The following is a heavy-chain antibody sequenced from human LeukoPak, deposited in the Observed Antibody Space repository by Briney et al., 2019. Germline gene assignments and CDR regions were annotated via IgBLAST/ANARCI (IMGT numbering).Heavy chain of an antibody. V-gene: IGHV3-21*01. CDR1: GLPSIGFS. Sequence: GGPLRPSGAPSGLPSIGFSMNGFPRPPGKGWEWVSSISSSSSYLSYADSVKGRFTISRDNAKNSLYLQMNSLRAEDTAVYYCARDSSGYYASANWGQGTLVTVSS. CDR2: ISSSSSYL. CDR3: ARDSSGYYASAN. D-gene: IGHD3-22*01. J-gene: IGHJ4*02.